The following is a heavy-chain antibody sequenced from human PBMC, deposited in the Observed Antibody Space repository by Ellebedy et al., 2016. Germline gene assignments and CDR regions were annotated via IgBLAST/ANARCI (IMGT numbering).Heavy chain of an antibody. D-gene: IGHD5-18*01. V-gene: IGHV3-15*01. Sequence: GESLKISCAASGFTFSNAWMNWVRQAPGKGLEWGGRIKSKTDGGAADYAAPVKGRFTISRDDSKNTLYLQMNSLKTEDTAVYFCTTVYRYNYDSVWGQGTLVTVSS. CDR2: IKSKTDGGAA. J-gene: IGHJ4*02. CDR3: TTVYRYNYDSV. CDR1: GFTFSNAW.